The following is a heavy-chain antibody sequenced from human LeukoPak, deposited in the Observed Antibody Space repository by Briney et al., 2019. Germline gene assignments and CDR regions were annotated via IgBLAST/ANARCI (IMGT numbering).Heavy chain of an antibody. CDR2: IYHSGST. J-gene: IGHJ6*03. D-gene: IGHD3-22*01. CDR3: ASAYDISGYYYYMDV. V-gene: IGHV4-38-2*01. CDR1: GHSISSGYY. Sequence: SETLSLTCAVSGHSISSGYYWVWIRQPPGRGLEWIGSIYHSGSTYYNTSLNSRVSISLDTSKNQFSLRLSSVTAADTALYYCASAYDISGYYYYMDVWGKGPRSPSP.